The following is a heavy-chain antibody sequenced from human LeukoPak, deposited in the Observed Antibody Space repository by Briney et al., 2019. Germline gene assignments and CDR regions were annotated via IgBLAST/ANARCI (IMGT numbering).Heavy chain of an antibody. Sequence: GGSLRLSCAASGFTFSSYWMSWVRQAPGKGLEWVANIKQDGSEKYYVDSVKGRFTISRDNAKNSLYLQMNSLRAEDTAVYYCARGSSGYSGYADFDYWGQGTLVTVSS. V-gene: IGHV3-7*01. D-gene: IGHD5-12*01. CDR3: ARGSSGYSGYADFDY. J-gene: IGHJ4*02. CDR2: IKQDGSEK. CDR1: GFTFSSYW.